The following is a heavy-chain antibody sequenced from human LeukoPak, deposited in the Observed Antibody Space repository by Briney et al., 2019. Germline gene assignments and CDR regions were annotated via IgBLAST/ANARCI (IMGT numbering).Heavy chain of an antibody. CDR2: IYHGGTT. Sequence: PSETLSLTCAVSGGSITSNNWWSWVRQPPGKGLDWIGEIYHGGTTNYNPSLKSRVTISLERSKNQSSLKLTSVTAADTAVYYCARGPAAAGFDYWGQGTLVTVSS. CDR3: ARGPAAAGFDY. CDR1: GGSITSNNW. J-gene: IGHJ4*02. V-gene: IGHV4-4*02. D-gene: IGHD6-13*01.